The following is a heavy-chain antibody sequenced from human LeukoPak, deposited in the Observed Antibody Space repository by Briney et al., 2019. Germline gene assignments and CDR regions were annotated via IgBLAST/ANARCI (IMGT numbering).Heavy chain of an antibody. CDR1: GFTFSTYW. Sequence: GGSLRLSCAASGFTFSTYWMHWVRQAPGKGLVWVSRINGEGRSTSHADSVKGRFTISRDNAKNTLYLQMNSLRAEDTAVYYCVPSPVTDFWSAYYMAHRGQGTLVTVSS. V-gene: IGHV3-74*01. CDR3: VPSPVTDFWSAYYMAH. D-gene: IGHD3-3*01. CDR2: INGEGRST. J-gene: IGHJ4*02.